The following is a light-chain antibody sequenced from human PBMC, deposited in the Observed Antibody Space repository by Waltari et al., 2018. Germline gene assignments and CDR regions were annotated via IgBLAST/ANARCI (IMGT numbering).Light chain of an antibody. V-gene: IGLV3-1*01. CDR1: GWGNHY. Sequence: SFELTQTHSVSVSLGETARISCSRDGWGNHYVPWYQHKAGQSPVLPIDQDNMRPSGIAGRFAGSNAGNTATLTSSGTQELDEADYCCQAWDSSTFVLFGGGTKLTVL. CDR3: QAWDSSTFVL. CDR2: QDN. J-gene: IGLJ2*01.